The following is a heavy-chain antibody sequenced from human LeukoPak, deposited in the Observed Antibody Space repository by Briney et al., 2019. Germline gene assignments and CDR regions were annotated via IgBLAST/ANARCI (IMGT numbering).Heavy chain of an antibody. V-gene: IGHV4-31*03. Sequence: SQTLSLTCTVSGGSISSGGYYWSWIRQHPGKGLEWIGYIYYSGSTYYNPSLKSRVTISVGTSKNQFSLKLSSVTAADTAVYYCAREVVRLNWFDPWGQGTLVTVSS. D-gene: IGHD2-15*01. CDR3: AREVVRLNWFDP. J-gene: IGHJ5*02. CDR1: GGSISSGGYY. CDR2: IYYSGST.